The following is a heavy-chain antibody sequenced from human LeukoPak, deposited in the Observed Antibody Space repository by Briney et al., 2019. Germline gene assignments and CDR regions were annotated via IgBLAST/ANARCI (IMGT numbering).Heavy chain of an antibody. D-gene: IGHD6-25*01. CDR3: AKDLSGYGPYWYFDL. CDR1: GFTFSSSW. V-gene: IGHV3-23*01. CDR2: ISGSGGST. J-gene: IGHJ2*01. Sequence: GGSLRLSCAVSGFTFSSSWMHWVRQAPGKGLVWVSDISGSGGSTYYADSVKGRFTISRDNSKNTLYLQMNNLRAEDSAVYYCAKDLSGYGPYWYFDLWGRGTLVTVSS.